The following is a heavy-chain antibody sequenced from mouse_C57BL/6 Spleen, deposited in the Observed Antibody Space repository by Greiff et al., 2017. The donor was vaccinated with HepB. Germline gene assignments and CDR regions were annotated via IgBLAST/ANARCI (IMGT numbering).Heavy chain of an antibody. D-gene: IGHD4-1*01. V-gene: IGHV1-52*01. CDR2: IDPSDSET. J-gene: IGHJ1*03. Sequence: QVQLQQPGAELVRPGSSVKLSCKASGYTFTSYWMHWVKQRPIQGLEWIGNIDPSDSETHYNQKFKDKATLTVDKSSSTAYMQLSSLTSEDSAVYYCARRTGTGYFDVWGTGTTVTVSS. CDR1: GYTFTSYW. CDR3: ARRTGTGYFDV.